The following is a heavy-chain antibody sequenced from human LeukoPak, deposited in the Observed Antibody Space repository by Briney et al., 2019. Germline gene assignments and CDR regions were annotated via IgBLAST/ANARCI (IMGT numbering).Heavy chain of an antibody. CDR1: GYSISSGYY. CDR3: VRNSSSWYFDY. J-gene: IGHJ4*02. CDR2: IYHSGST. V-gene: IGHV4-38-2*01. D-gene: IGHD6-13*01. Sequence: SETLSLTCAVSGYSISSGYYWGWIRQPPGKGLEWIGSIYHSGSTHYNPSLKSRVTISVDTSKKQFSLKLSSVTAADTAVYYCVRNSSSWYFDYWGQGTLVTVSS.